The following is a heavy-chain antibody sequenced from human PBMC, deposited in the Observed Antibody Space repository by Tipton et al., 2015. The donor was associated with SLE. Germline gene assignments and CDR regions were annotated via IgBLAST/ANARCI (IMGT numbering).Heavy chain of an antibody. Sequence: SLRLSCAASGFTFSSYGMHWVRQAPGKGLEWVAFIRYDGTNKYYADSVKGRFTISRDNSKNTLYLQMNSLRAEDAAVYYCAKVVRFGELLFDYWGQGTLVTVSS. CDR1: GFTFSSYG. D-gene: IGHD3-10*01. J-gene: IGHJ4*02. V-gene: IGHV3-30*02. CDR3: AKVVRFGELLFDY. CDR2: IRYDGTNK.